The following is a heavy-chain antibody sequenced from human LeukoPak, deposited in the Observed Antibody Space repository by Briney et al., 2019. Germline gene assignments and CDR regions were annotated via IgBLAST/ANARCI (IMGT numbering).Heavy chain of an antibody. CDR3: AEEEITMVRGASIYYFDY. J-gene: IGHJ4*02. CDR2: ISYDGSNK. V-gene: IGHV3-30*18. D-gene: IGHD3-10*01. Sequence: GGSLRLSCAASGFTFSSYGMHWVRQAPGKGLEWVAVISYDGSNKYYADSVKGRFTISRDNSKNTLYLQMNSLRAEDTAVYYCAEEEITMVRGASIYYFDYWGQGTLVTVSS. CDR1: GFTFSSYG.